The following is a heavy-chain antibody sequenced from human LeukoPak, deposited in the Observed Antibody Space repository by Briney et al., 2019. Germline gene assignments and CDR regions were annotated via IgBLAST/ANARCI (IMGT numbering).Heavy chain of an antibody. CDR2: ISDSGGSA. Sequence: GGSLRLSCAASGFTFSTYAMSWVRQAPGKGLEWVSAISDSGGSAYYADSVKGRFTISRDNSKNTLYLQMNSLRAEDTAVYYCATIPEADRELMCWGQGTLVTVSS. CDR1: GFTFSTYA. D-gene: IGHD3-22*01. V-gene: IGHV3-23*01. CDR3: ATIPEADRELMC. J-gene: IGHJ4*02.